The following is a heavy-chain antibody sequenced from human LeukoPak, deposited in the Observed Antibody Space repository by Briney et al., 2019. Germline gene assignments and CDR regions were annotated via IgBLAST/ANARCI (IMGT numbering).Heavy chain of an antibody. Sequence: PGGSLRLSCAASGFTFSSYGMNWVRQAPGKGLEWVAVISYDGSNKYYADSVKGRFTISRDNSKNTLYLQMNRLRAEDTAVYYCARGYSNSYYGVFRYWGQGTLVTVSS. CDR3: ARGYSNSYYGVFRY. CDR2: ISYDGSNK. CDR1: GFTFSSYG. D-gene: IGHD6-13*01. V-gene: IGHV3-30*03. J-gene: IGHJ4*02.